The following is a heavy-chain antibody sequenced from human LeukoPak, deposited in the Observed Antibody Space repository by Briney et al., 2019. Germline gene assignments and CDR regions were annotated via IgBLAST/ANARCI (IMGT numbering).Heavy chain of an antibody. CDR1: GFTFSSYS. V-gene: IGHV3-21*01. J-gene: IGHJ3*02. D-gene: IGHD2-2*01. CDR3: ASEYCSSTSCYHAFDI. CDR2: ISSSSSYI. Sequence: GGSLRLSCAASGFTFSSYSMNWVRQAPGKGLEWVSSISSSSSYIYYADSVKGRFTISRDNAKNSLYLQMNSLRAEYTAVYYCASEYCSSTSCYHAFDIWGEGTMVTVSS.